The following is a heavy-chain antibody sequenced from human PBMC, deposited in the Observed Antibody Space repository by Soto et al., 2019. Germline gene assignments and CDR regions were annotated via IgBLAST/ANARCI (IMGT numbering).Heavy chain of an antibody. D-gene: IGHD2-21*01. Sequence: QVQLVQSGGEVRKPGTSVKVSCRASGGIFSDYAISWVRQAPGQGLEWVGGIVHKYGTAKYARKFEDRVTLTADELSSTVYMEMNGLRSEDTALYYCARDMLSSLVVETPHLFESWGQGTRLTVSS. CDR3: ARDMLSSLVVETPHLFES. CDR2: IVHKYGTA. J-gene: IGHJ5*01. V-gene: IGHV1-69*12. CDR1: GGIFSDYA.